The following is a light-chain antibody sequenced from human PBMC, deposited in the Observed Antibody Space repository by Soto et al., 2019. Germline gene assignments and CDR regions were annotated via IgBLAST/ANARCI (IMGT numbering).Light chain of an antibody. V-gene: IGKV1-39*01. Sequence: DIQMTQSPSSLSASVGDRVTITCRASQSISSYLNWYQQKPGKAPKLLIYAASSLQSGVPSRFSGSGSVTDFTLTISSLQPEDFANYYCQQSYSTPQTFGKGTKLEIK. J-gene: IGKJ2*01. CDR2: AAS. CDR3: QQSYSTPQT. CDR1: QSISSY.